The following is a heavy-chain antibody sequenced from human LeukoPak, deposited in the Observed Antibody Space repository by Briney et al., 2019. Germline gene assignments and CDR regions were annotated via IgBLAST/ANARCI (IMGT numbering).Heavy chain of an antibody. CDR2: IKQDGGEK. D-gene: IGHD4-17*01. Sequence: GGSLRLTCAASEFTFSSYWMSWVRQAPGKGLEWVANIKQDGGEKYYLDSVKGRFTVSRDNAKNSLYLQMNSLRAEDTAVYYCARVGARQILEYWGQGTLVTVSS. J-gene: IGHJ4*02. CDR1: EFTFSSYW. V-gene: IGHV3-7*01. CDR3: ARVGARQILEY.